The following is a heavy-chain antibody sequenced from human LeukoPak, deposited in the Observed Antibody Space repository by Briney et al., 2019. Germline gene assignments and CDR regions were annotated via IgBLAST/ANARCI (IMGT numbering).Heavy chain of an antibody. CDR3: ARGGGFPYYYYYGMDV. CDR1: GGSISSYY. Sequence: SETLSLTCTVSGGSISSYYWSWIRQPPGKGLEWIGYIYYSGSTNYNPSLKSRVTISVDTSKNQFSLKLSSVTAADTAVYYCARGGGFPYYYYYGMDVWGQGTTVTVSS. D-gene: IGHD2-15*01. J-gene: IGHJ6*02. V-gene: IGHV4-59*01. CDR2: IYYSGST.